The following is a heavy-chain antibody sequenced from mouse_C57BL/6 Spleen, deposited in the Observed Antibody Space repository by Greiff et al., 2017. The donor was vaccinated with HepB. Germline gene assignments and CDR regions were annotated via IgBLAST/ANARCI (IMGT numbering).Heavy chain of an antibody. CDR2: INYDGSST. J-gene: IGHJ2*01. CDR3: ARVGGSWFDY. Sequence: GHLVESEGGLVQPGSSMKLSCTASGFTFSDYYMAWVRQVPEKGLEWVANINYDGSSTYYLDSLKSRFIISRDNAKNILYLQMSSLKAEDTATYDCARVGGSWFDYWGQGTTLTVSS. CDR1: GFTFSDYY. D-gene: IGHD1-1*02. V-gene: IGHV5-16*01.